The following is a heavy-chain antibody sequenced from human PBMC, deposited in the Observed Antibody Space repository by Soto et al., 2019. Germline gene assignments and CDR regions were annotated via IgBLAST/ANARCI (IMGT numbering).Heavy chain of an antibody. Sequence: SETLSLTCTVSGGSISSYYWSWIRQPPGKGLEWIGYIYYSGSTNYNPSLKSRVTISVDTSKNQFSLKLSSVTAADTAVYYCARDTGKATVLATVAEEDYYYYGMDVWGQGTTVTVSS. V-gene: IGHV4-59*01. CDR1: GGSISSYY. CDR2: IYYSGST. J-gene: IGHJ6*02. CDR3: ARDTGKATVLATVAEEDYYYYGMDV. D-gene: IGHD4-17*01.